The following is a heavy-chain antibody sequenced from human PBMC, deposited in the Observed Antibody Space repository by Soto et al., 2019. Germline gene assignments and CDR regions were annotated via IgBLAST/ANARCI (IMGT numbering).Heavy chain of an antibody. V-gene: IGHV3-48*02. J-gene: IGHJ4*02. CDR1: GFTFSSYS. CDR3: ARDRGGIVVVVAAFDY. D-gene: IGHD2-15*01. CDR2: ISSSSTI. Sequence: GGSLRLSCAASGFTFSSYSMNWVRQAPGKGLEWVSYISSSSTIYYADSVKGRFTISRDNAKNSLYLQMNSLRDEDTAVYYCARDRGGIVVVVAAFDYWGQGTLVTVSS.